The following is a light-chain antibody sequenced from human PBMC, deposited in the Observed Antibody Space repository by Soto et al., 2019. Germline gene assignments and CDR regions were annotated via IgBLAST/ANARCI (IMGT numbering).Light chain of an antibody. CDR2: EAS. CDR1: QSMSRD. Sequence: DIQLTQSPSSLSASVGDRVTMTCRASQSMSRDLNWYQHKPGKAPKLLIFEASSLQSGVPSRFSGSGSGTDFTLTISSLQLEDIATYYCQQSYSTPTFGQGTTVEIK. J-gene: IGKJ1*01. V-gene: IGKV1-39*01. CDR3: QQSYSTPT.